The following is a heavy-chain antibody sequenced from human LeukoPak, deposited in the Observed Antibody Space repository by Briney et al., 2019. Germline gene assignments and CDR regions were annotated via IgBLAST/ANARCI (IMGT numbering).Heavy chain of an antibody. CDR1: GFTFDDYA. D-gene: IGHD3-3*01. J-gene: IGHJ6*02. CDR3: ARDSLFLEWLLEGMDV. CDR2: ISWNSGSV. V-gene: IGHV3-9*01. Sequence: GGSLRLSCAASGFTFDDYAMHWVRQAPGKGLEWVSGISWNSGSVGYADSVKGRFTISRDNAKNSLYLQMNSLRAEDTAVYYCARDSLFLEWLLEGMDVWGQGTTVTVSS.